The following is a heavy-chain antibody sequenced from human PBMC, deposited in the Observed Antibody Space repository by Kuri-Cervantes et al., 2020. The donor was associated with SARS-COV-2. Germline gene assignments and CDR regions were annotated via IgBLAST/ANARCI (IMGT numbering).Heavy chain of an antibody. V-gene: IGHV3-30*03. Sequence: GGSLRLSCAASGFIFSSYGMHWVRQAPGKGLEWVAVISYDGGNKYYADSVKGRFTISRDNAKNSLYLQMNSLRAEDTAVYYCAVLDYGGALRFSDSWGRGALVTVSS. CDR3: AVLDYGGALRFSDS. CDR2: ISYDGGNK. CDR1: GFIFSSYG. J-gene: IGHJ4*02. D-gene: IGHD4-23*01.